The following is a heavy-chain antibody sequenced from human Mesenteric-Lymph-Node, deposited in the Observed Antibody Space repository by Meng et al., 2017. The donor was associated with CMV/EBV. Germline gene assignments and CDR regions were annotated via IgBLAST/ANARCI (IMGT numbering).Heavy chain of an antibody. Sequence: SSGDTGSINSGAWNWIRQSPSRGLEWMGRAYYTSKWNNDYSQSEKGRITIIPDTSKNQFSLQLNSVTPEDSAVYYCARGWLRSYFDYWGQGTLVTVSS. D-gene: IGHD5-12*01. CDR2: AYYTSKWNN. CDR1: GDTGSINSGA. CDR3: ARGWLRSYFDY. V-gene: IGHV6-1*01. J-gene: IGHJ4*02.